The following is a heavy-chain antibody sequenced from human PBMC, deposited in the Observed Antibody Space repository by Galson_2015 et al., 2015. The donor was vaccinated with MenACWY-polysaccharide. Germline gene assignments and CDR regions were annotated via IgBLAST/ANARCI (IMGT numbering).Heavy chain of an antibody. Sequence: SVKVSCKASGYTFASYDINWVRQATGQGLEWMGWMNPNSGNTGYAQKFQGRVTMTRNTSISTAYMELSSLRSEDMAVYYCARAPPPFYYDSSGYYDDYWGQGTLVTVSS. J-gene: IGHJ4*02. CDR3: ARAPPPFYYDSSGYYDDY. V-gene: IGHV1-8*01. D-gene: IGHD3-22*01. CDR2: MNPNSGNT. CDR1: GYTFASYD.